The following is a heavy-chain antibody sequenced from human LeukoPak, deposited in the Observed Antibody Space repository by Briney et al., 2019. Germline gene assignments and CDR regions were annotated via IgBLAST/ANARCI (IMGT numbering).Heavy chain of an antibody. Sequence: SETLSLTCTVSGGSISSGDYYWSWIPQPPGKGLEWIGYIYYSGSTYYNPSLKSRVIISVDTSKNQFSLKLSSVTAADTAVYYCASITYGSGSYYVFDYWGQGTLVTVSS. D-gene: IGHD3-10*01. J-gene: IGHJ4*02. V-gene: IGHV4-30-4*01. CDR3: ASITYGSGSYYVFDY. CDR2: IYYSGST. CDR1: GGSISSGDYY.